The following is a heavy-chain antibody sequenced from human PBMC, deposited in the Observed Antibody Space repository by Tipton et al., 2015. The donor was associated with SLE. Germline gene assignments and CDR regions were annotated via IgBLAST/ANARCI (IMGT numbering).Heavy chain of an antibody. V-gene: IGHV3-23*01. CDR3: AKDVIAAAGTWYFDY. CDR2: ISGSGGST. D-gene: IGHD6-13*01. CDR1: GFTFSSYA. J-gene: IGHJ4*02. Sequence: SLRLSCAASGFTFSSYAMSWVRQAPGKGLEWVSAISGSGGSTYYADSVKGRFTISRDNSKNTRYLQMNSLRAEDTAVYYCAKDVIAAAGTWYFDYWGQGTLVTVSS.